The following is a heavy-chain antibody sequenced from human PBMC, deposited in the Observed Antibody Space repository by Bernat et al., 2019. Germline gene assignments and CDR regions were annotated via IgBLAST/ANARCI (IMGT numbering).Heavy chain of an antibody. V-gene: IGHV4-39*01. J-gene: IGHJ4*02. CDR2: IYYTGRT. CDR3: ARQIVGANDF. D-gene: IGHD1-26*01. CDR1: GNSISSGSHY. Sequence: QLQLQESGPGLVRPSETLSLTCSVSGNSISSGSHYWGWFRQPPGKGLEYIGTIYYTGRTYYNPSLRIRVNISMETSKNHFSLKLSSVTAADTAVYYCARQIVGANDFWGQGTLVTVAS.